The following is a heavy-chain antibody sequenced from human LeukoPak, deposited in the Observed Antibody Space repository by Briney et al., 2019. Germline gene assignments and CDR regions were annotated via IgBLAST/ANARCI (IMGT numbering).Heavy chain of an antibody. CDR1: GFTFSNAW. CDR2: IKSKTDGGTT. J-gene: IGHJ4*02. D-gene: IGHD3-10*01. V-gene: IGHV3-15*05. CDR3: AKDESGPHYGSGSYYVH. Sequence: PGGSLRLSCAASGFTFSNAWMSWVRQAPGKGLEWVGRIKSKTDGGTTDYAAPVKGRFTISRDNAKNSLYLQMNSLRAEDTALYYCAKDESGPHYGSGSYYVHWGQGTLVTVSS.